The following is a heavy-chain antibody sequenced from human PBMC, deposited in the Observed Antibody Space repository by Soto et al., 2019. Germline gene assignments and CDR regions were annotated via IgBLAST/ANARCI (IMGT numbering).Heavy chain of an antibody. CDR3: ARMVEGFPSYYYYMDV. V-gene: IGHV3-48*01. CDR2: ISSSSSTI. J-gene: IGHJ6*03. D-gene: IGHD2-15*01. Sequence: GGSLRLSCAASGFTFSSYSMNWVRQAPGKGLEWVSYISSSSSTIYYADSVKGRFTISRDNAKNSLYLQMNSLRAEDTAVYYCARMVEGFPSYYYYMDVWGKGTTVTVSS. CDR1: GFTFSSYS.